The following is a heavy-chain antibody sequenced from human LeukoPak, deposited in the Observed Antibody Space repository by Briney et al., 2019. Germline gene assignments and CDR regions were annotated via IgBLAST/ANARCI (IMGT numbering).Heavy chain of an antibody. V-gene: IGHV1-69*05. J-gene: IGHJ4*02. CDR3: ASYCSGGSCYHTDY. Sequence: ASVKVSCKASGGTFSSYAISWVRQAPGQGLEWMGRIIPIFGTANYAQKFQGRVTITTDESTCTAYMELSSLRSEDTAVYYCASYCSGGSCYHTDYWGQGTLVTVSS. CDR1: GGTFSSYA. D-gene: IGHD2-15*01. CDR2: IIPIFGTA.